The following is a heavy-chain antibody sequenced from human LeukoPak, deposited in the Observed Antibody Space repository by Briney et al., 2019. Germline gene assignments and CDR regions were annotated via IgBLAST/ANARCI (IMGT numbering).Heavy chain of an antibody. J-gene: IGHJ4*02. D-gene: IGHD3-10*01. Sequence: PSETLSLTCAVYGGSFSGYYWSWIRQPPGKGLEWIGEVNHSGSTNYNPSLKSRVTISVDTSKNQFSLKLSSVTAADTAVYYCARYGSGTPIRRKYYFDYWGQGTLVTVSS. CDR1: GGSFSGYY. CDR3: ARYGSGTPIRRKYYFDY. V-gene: IGHV4-34*01. CDR2: VNHSGST.